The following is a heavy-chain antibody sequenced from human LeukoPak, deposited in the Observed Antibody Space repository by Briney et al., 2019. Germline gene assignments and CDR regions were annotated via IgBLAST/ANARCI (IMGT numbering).Heavy chain of an antibody. CDR1: GGSISSYY. J-gene: IGHJ3*02. V-gene: IGHV4-59*12. D-gene: IGHD2/OR15-2a*01. CDR3: ARDYFENAFDI. CDR2: IHYTGST. Sequence: SETLSLTCTVSGGSISSYYWSWIRQSPGKGLECIGYIHYTGSTYYNPSLKTRLTISVDTSKSQFSLKLRSVTAADAAVYYCARDYFENAFDIWGQGTMVTVSS.